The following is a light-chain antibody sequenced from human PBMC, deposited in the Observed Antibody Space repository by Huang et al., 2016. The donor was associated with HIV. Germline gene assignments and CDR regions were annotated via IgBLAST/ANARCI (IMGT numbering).Light chain of an antibody. V-gene: IGKV1-39*01. J-gene: IGKJ4*01. Sequence: DIQMTQSPSSLSASVGDSVTITCRAGQSVSNYLNWDQYKPGMAPKLLIYAASSLQSGVPSRFSVSGSGTHFTLTISSLQPEDIATYYCQQTYDTPPLSFGGGTKVEL. CDR2: AAS. CDR1: QSVSNY. CDR3: QQTYDTPPLS.